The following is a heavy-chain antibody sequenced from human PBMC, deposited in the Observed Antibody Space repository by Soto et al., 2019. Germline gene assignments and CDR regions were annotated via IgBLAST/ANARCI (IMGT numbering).Heavy chain of an antibody. CDR1: GYTFTSYA. CDR3: ARGYPSPCSS. J-gene: IGHJ5*02. Sequence: QVQLVQSGVEEKKPGASVKVSCKASGYTFTSYAMHWVRQAPGQRLEWMGWINAGNGNTRYSQKLQGRVTITRDTSTTRAYMALRSPRGEDRAVYYAARGYPSPCSSWGQGTLVTVYS. CDR2: INAGNGNT. V-gene: IGHV1-3*05. D-gene: IGHD1-26*01.